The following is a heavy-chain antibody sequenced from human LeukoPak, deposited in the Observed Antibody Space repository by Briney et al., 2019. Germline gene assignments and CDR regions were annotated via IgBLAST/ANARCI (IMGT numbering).Heavy chain of an antibody. V-gene: IGHV1-69*05. CDR1: GGTFSSYA. D-gene: IGHD4-17*01. CDR3: ADDYGDLKYLNWFDP. Sequence: GASVKVSCKASGGTFSSYAISWVRQAPGQGLEWMGGIIPIFGTANYAQKFQGRVTMTRDTSTSTVYMELSSLRSEDTAVYYCADDYGDLKYLNWFDPWGQGTLVTVSS. J-gene: IGHJ5*02. CDR2: IIPIFGTA.